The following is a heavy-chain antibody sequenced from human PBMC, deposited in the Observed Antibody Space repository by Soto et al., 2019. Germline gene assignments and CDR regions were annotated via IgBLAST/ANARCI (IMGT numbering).Heavy chain of an antibody. J-gene: IGHJ3*02. V-gene: IGHV3-66*01. D-gene: IGHD2-8*01. CDR3: AKDLIANNGVWEAFDM. CDR2: IYSGGST. Sequence: PGGSLRLSCAASGFTVSSNYMIWVRQAPGKGLEWVSVIYSGGSTYYADSVKGRFTISRDNSKNTLYLQMNSLRAEDTAVYYCAKDLIANNGVWEAFDMWGRGTKVTVSS. CDR1: GFTVSSNY.